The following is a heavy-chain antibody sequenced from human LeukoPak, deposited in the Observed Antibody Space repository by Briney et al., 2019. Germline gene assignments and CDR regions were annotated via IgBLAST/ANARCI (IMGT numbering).Heavy chain of an antibody. D-gene: IGHD5-24*01. J-gene: IGHJ4*02. V-gene: IGHV3-21*01. CDR3: ATTWGMATKIDY. CDR2: IGSSSSYI. CDR1: GFTFSSYS. Sequence: GGSLRLSCAASGFTFSSYSMNWVRQAPGKGLEWVSSIGSSSSYIYYADSVKGRFTISRDNAKNSLYLQMNSLRAEDTAVYYCATTWGMATKIDYWGQGTLVTVSS.